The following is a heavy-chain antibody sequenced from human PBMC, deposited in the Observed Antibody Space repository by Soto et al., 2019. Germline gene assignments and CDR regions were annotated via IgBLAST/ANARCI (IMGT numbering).Heavy chain of an antibody. Sequence: GASVKVSCKASGYSFTSYAMHWVRQAPGQRLEWMGWINADNGDTKYAQKFQGRVTITTDTSTSTAYMELRSLRSDDTAVYYCARVGAGNWFDPWGQGTLVTVSS. CDR1: GYSFTSYA. CDR3: ARVGAGNWFDP. J-gene: IGHJ5*02. CDR2: INADNGDT. D-gene: IGHD6-13*01. V-gene: IGHV1-3*01.